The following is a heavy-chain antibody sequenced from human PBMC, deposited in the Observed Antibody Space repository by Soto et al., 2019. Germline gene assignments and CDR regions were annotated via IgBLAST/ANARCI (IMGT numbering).Heavy chain of an antibody. CDR3: ARSSIEPRVFMYPFDS. CDR1: GGSISSGGYY. CDR2: IHHTGTT. Sequence: SETLSLTCTVSGGSISSGGYYWSWIRQHPGKGLEWIGYIHHTGTTYYNPSLKSRVAISLDTSKNQFSLRLNSVTAADTAVYYCARSSIEPRVFMYPFDSWGQGTLVTVSS. V-gene: IGHV4-31*03. D-gene: IGHD6-6*01. J-gene: IGHJ4*02.